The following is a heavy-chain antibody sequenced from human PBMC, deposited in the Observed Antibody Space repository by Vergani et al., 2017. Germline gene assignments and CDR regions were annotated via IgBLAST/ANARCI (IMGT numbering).Heavy chain of an antibody. V-gene: IGHV4-59*01. D-gene: IGHD3-10*01. Sequence: QVQLPESGPGLVKPSETLSLTCTVSGGSISSYYWSWIRQPPGKGLEWIGDIYYSGSTNYNPSLKSRVTITVDTAKNQFSLKLSSVTAADTAVYYCARGNYYGSGSYYNGWGQGTLVTVSS. CDR2: IYYSGST. CDR3: ARGNYYGSGSYYNG. CDR1: GGSISSYY. J-gene: IGHJ4*02.